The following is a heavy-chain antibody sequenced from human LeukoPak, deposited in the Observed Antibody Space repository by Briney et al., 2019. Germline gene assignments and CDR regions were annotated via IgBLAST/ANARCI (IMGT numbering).Heavy chain of an antibody. D-gene: IGHD3-10*01. Sequence: SETLSLTCRVSGGSISSDYWSWIRQPPGKGMEWIGYIYNSGRTNYNPALKSRVIISVDTSKNQFSLKLNSVTAADTAVYYCARIGVRSVIIFGVFDYWGQGIRVTVSS. CDR2: IYNSGRT. CDR3: ARIGVRSVIIFGVFDY. J-gene: IGHJ4*02. V-gene: IGHV4-59*01. CDR1: GGSISSDY.